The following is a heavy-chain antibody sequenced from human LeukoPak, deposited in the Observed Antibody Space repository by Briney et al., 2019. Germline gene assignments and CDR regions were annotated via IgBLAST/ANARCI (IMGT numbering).Heavy chain of an antibody. J-gene: IGHJ4*02. V-gene: IGHV1-69*13. D-gene: IGHD5-24*01. CDR1: GGTFSSYA. CDR3: ASENRRWDGYTIRRCYFDY. CDR2: IIPIFGTA. Sequence: SVKVSCKASGGTFSSYAISWVRQAPGQGLEWMGGIIPIFGTANYAQKFQGRVTITADESTSTAYMELSSLRSEDTAVYYCASENRRWDGYTIRRCYFDYWGQGTLVTVSS.